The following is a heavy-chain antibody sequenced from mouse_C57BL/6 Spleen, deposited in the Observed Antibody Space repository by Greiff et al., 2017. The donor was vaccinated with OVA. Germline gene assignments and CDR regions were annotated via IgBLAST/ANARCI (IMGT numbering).Heavy chain of an antibody. J-gene: IGHJ3*01. Sequence: QVQLQQSGAELVRPGASVTLSCKASGYTFTDYEMHWVKQTPVHGLEWIGAIDPETGGTAYNQKFKGKAILTADKSSSTAYMELRSLTSEDSAVYYCTRQLRLRGETWFAYWGQGTLVTVSA. CDR1: GYTFTDYE. D-gene: IGHD3-2*02. CDR3: TRQLRLRGETWFAY. V-gene: IGHV1-15*01. CDR2: IDPETGGT.